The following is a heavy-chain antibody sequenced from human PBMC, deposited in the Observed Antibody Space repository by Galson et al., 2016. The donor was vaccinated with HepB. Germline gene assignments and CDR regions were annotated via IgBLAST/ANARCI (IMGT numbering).Heavy chain of an antibody. D-gene: IGHD3-10*01. Sequence: SLRLSCPASGFTFSYAWMSWVRQAPGKGLEWVGRIKRITDGGTTDYAAPVKGRFTISRDDSENRLYLQMNSLKTEDTGVYYCTIARYRSGDYYTYWGQGTLVTVSS. CDR1: GFTFSYAW. J-gene: IGHJ4*02. V-gene: IGHV3-15*01. CDR2: IKRITDGGTT. CDR3: TIARYRSGDYYTY.